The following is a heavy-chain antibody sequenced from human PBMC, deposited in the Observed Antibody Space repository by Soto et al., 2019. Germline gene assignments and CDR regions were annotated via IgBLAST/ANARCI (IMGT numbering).Heavy chain of an antibody. CDR1: GGTFSSYT. V-gene: IGHV1-69*02. CDR2: IIPILGIA. J-gene: IGHJ6*02. CDR3: ARASPRYYYYGMDV. Sequence: GASVKVSCKASGGTFSSYTICWVRQAPGQGLEWMGRIIPILGIANYAQKFQGRVTITADKSTSTAYMELSSLRSEDTAVYYCARASPRYYYYGMDVWGQGTTVTVSS.